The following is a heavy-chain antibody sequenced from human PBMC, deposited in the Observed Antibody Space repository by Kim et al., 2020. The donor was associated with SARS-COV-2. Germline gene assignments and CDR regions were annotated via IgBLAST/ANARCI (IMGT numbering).Heavy chain of an antibody. Sequence: DSVKVRFTISRDNAKTSLYLQMNSLRAEDTALYYCAKDTRPRYVPAAILDWGQGTLVTVSS. CDR3: AKDTRPRYVPAAILD. V-gene: IGHV3-9*01. J-gene: IGHJ4*02. D-gene: IGHD2-2*01.